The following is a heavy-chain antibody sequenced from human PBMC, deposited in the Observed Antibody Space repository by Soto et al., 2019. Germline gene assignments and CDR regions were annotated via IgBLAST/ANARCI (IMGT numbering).Heavy chain of an antibody. J-gene: IGHJ4*02. V-gene: IGHV4-38-2*02. CDR3: ARDLLVEAYPSYFDS. CDR1: GVSISTSYY. Sequence: PSETLSLTCGVSGVSISTSYYWGWIRQPPGKRLEWIANIYHGGTTYYNPSLKRRVTMSVDTSRNQFSLKLTSVTAADTAVYYCARDLLVEAYPSYFDSWGPGTLVTVSS. D-gene: IGHD1-26*01. CDR2: IYHGGTT.